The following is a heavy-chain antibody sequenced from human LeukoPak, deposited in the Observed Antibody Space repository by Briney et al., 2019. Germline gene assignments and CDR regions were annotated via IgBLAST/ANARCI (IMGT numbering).Heavy chain of an antibody. CDR1: GGSISSSSYY. CDR3: ARHAYCGGDCKESLPEYFQH. Sequence: SETLSLTYTVSGGSISSSSYYWGWIRQPPGKGLEWIGSIYYSGSTYYNPSLKSRVTISVDTSKNQFSLKLSSVTAADTAVYYCARHAYCGGDCKESLPEYFQHWGQGTLVTVSS. D-gene: IGHD2-21*02. CDR2: IYYSGST. V-gene: IGHV4-39*01. J-gene: IGHJ1*01.